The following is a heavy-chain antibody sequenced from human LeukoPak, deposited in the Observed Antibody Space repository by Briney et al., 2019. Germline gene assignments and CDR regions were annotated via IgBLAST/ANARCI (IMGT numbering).Heavy chain of an antibody. CDR2: ISAYNGHT. Sequence: ASVKVSCKASGGTFSSYAISWVRQAPGRGLEWMGWISAYNGHTNYEQKFQGRVTMTTDTSTSTAYMELRSLRSDDTAVYYCARDLKYNILTGFRSSFGFDPWGQGTLVTVSS. CDR3: ARDLKYNILTGFRSSFGFDP. CDR1: GGTFSSYA. D-gene: IGHD3-9*01. V-gene: IGHV1-18*01. J-gene: IGHJ5*02.